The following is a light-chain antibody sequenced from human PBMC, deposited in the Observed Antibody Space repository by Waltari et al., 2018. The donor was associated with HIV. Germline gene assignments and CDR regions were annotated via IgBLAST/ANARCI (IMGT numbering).Light chain of an antibody. J-gene: IGLJ2*01. V-gene: IGLV2-23*02. CDR2: EVS. CDR3: CSYAGSSTLEV. CDR1: SSDVGSYNL. Sequence: QSALTQPASVSGSPGQSITISCTGTSSDVGSYNLVSWYQQHPGKAPKLMIYEVSKRPSGVSNRVSGSKSGNTASLTISGLQAEDEADYYCCSYAGSSTLEVFGGGTKLTVL.